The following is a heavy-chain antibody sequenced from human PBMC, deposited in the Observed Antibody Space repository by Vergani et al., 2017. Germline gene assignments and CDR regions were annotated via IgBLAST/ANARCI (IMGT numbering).Heavy chain of an antibody. CDR3: AKVVTAVYFDY. CDR1: GFTFSDYY. D-gene: IGHD2-21*02. V-gene: IGHV3-11*05. J-gene: IGHJ4*02. CDR2: ISSSSSYT. Sequence: QVQLVESGGGLVKPGGSLRLSCAASGFTFSDYYMSWIRQAPGKGLEWVSYISSSSSYTNYADSVKGRVTISRDNAKNSLYLQMNSLRAEDTAVYYCAKVVTAVYFDYWGRGTLVTVSS.